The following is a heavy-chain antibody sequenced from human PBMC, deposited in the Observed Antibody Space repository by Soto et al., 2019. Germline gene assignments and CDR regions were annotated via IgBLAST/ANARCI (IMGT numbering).Heavy chain of an antibody. CDR3: AKQQSVVVVPAAIAPFDY. D-gene: IGHD2-2*01. J-gene: IGHJ4*02. CDR1: GFTFSSYA. V-gene: IGHV3-23*01. CDR2: ISGSGGST. Sequence: GGSLRLSCAASGFTFSSYAMSWVRQAPGKGLEWVSAISGSGGSTYYADSVKGRFTISRDNSKNTLYLQMNSLRAEDTAAYYCAKQQSVVVVPAAIAPFDYWGQGTLVTVSS.